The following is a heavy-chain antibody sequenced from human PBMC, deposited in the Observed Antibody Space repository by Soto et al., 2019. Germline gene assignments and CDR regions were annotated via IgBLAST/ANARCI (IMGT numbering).Heavy chain of an antibody. CDR3: ARGPYSSSSIFLDY. Sequence: SVKVSCKASGGTFSSYTISWVRQAPGQGLEWMGRIIPILGIANYAQKFQGRVTITADKSTSTAYMELSSPRSEDTAVYYCARGPYSSSSIFLDYWGQGTLVTVSS. CDR2: IIPILGIA. V-gene: IGHV1-69*02. CDR1: GGTFSSYT. J-gene: IGHJ4*02. D-gene: IGHD6-6*01.